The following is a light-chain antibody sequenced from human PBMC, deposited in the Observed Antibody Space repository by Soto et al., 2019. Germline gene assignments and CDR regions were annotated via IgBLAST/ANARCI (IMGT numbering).Light chain of an antibody. Sequence: EIVLTQSPGTLSLSPGERATLSCRASQSVSSSYLAWYQQKPGQAPRLLIYGASCRATGIPDRFSGSGSGTDFALPISRLEPEDFAVYYCQQYGSSPWTFGQGTKVEI. CDR1: QSVSSSY. CDR3: QQYGSSPWT. CDR2: GAS. J-gene: IGKJ1*01. V-gene: IGKV3-20*01.